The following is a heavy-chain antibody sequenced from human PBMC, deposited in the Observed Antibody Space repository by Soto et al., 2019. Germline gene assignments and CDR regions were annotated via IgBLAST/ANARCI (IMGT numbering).Heavy chain of an antibody. V-gene: IGHV1-18*01. CDR1: GYTFSSYG. CDR2: INNYSGNT. J-gene: IGHJ5*02. D-gene: IGHD3-10*01. CDR3: ARTYYYGSGTHYRFDP. Sequence: VASVKVSCKTSGYTFSSYGTNWVRQDPGHGLEWMGWINNYSGNTKYAQRFQGRITMSTDTSTSTAYMEVRSLTYDDTAVYYCARTYYYGSGTHYRFDPWGQGTLVTVSS.